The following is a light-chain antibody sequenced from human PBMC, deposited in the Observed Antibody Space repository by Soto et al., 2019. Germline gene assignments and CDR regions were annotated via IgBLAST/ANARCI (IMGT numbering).Light chain of an antibody. J-gene: IGKJ2*01. CDR3: QQCNSFPYT. CDR1: RDISRW. Sequence: DIQMTQSPSSLSASVGDRVTITCRASRDISRWLAWYQQRPGTAPKSLIHSASTLQSGVPSRFSGSGSGTEFTLTIRSLQPEDFATYYCQQCNSFPYTFGQGTRLEIK. CDR2: SAS. V-gene: IGKV1D-16*01.